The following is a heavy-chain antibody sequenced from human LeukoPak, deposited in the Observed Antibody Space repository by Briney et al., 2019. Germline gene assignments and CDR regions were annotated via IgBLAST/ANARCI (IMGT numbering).Heavy chain of an antibody. CDR2: IWYDGSNK. J-gene: IGHJ6*02. Sequence: GGSLRLSCAASGFTFSSYGMHWVRQVPGKGLEWVAVIWYDGSNKYYADSVKGRFTISRDNSKNTLYLQMNSLRAEDTAVYYCARAMDRGYSGIGAYYYYGMDVWGQGTTVTVSS. CDR1: GFTFSSYG. V-gene: IGHV3-33*01. CDR3: ARAMDRGYSGIGAYYYYGMDV. D-gene: IGHD5-12*01.